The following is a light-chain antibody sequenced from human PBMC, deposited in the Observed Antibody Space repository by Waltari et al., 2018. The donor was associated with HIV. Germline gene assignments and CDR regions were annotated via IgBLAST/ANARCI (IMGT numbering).Light chain of an antibody. V-gene: IGLV3-21*02. J-gene: IGLJ2*01. CDR1: NLGSKG. CDR2: DDA. CDR3: QVWDSSSVHVV. Sequence: SFVLTQPPSVSVAPGQTARITWGGNNLGSKGVHWYQPRPGQAPVLFLYDDAVRPSGIPARFSAASSANTATLTISRVEAGDEADYYCQVWDSSSVHVVFGGGTKLTVL.